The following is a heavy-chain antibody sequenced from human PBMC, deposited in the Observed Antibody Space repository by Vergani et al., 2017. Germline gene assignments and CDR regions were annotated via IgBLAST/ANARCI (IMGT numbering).Heavy chain of an antibody. D-gene: IGHD3-3*01. CDR3: AKDITIFGVVTGPFDY. Sequence: EVQLLESGGGLVQPGGSLRLSCAASGFTFSSYDMHWVRQATGKGLEWVSAIGTAGDTYYPGSVKGRFTISRDNAKNSLYLQMNSLRAEDTALYYCAKDITIFGVVTGPFDYWGQGTLVTVSS. CDR2: IGTAGDT. CDR1: GFTFSSYD. J-gene: IGHJ4*02. V-gene: IGHV3-13*01.